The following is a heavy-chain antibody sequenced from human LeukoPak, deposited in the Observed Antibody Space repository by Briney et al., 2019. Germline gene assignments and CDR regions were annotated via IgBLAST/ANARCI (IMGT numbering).Heavy chain of an antibody. CDR2: IYYSGST. CDR1: GASVSNYD. V-gene: IGHV4-59*02. Sequence: SETLSLTCTVSGASVSNYDWSWIRQPPGKGLEWIGYIYYSGSTNYNPSLKSRVTISVDTSKNQFSLKLSSVTAADTAVYYCARDLEMATMERAFDIWGQGTMVTVSS. CDR3: ARDLEMATMERAFDI. J-gene: IGHJ3*02. D-gene: IGHD5-24*01.